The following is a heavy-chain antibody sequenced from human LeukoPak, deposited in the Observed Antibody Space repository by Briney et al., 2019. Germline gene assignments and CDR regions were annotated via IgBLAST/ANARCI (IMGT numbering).Heavy chain of an antibody. CDR2: ISYDGSNK. J-gene: IGHJ4*02. CDR3: ARDDGYDSSGYLNY. Sequence: PGRSLRLSCAASGFTFSSYAMHWVRQAPGKGLEWVAVISYDGSNKYYADSVKGRFTISRDNSKNTLYLQMNSLRAEDTAVYYCARDDGYDSSGYLNYWGQGTLVTVSS. V-gene: IGHV3-30-3*01. CDR1: GFTFSSYA. D-gene: IGHD3-22*01.